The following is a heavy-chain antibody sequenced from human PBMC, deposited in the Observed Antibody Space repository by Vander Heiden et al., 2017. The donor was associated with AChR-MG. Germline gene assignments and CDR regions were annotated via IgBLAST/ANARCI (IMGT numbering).Heavy chain of an antibody. Sequence: QVQLQQWGARLLKPSETLSLTCAVYGGSFSGYYWSWIRQPPGKGLEWIGEINHSGSTNYNPSLKSRVTISVDTSKNQFSMKLSSVTAADTAVYYCARGNDYGSGSYYSYYYYGMDVWGQGTTVTVSS. CDR1: GGSFSGYY. CDR3: ARGNDYGSGSYYSYYYYGMDV. J-gene: IGHJ6*02. D-gene: IGHD3-10*01. V-gene: IGHV4-34*01. CDR2: INHSGST.